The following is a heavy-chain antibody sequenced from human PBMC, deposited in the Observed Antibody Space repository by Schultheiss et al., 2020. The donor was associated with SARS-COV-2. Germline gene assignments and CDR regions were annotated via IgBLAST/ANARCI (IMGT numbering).Heavy chain of an antibody. J-gene: IGHJ4*02. CDR1: GYTFTSYD. CDR2: INPNSGNT. V-gene: IGHV1-8*01. D-gene: IGHD3-22*01. CDR3: ARTYYYDSSGYWPFDY. Sequence: ASVKVSCKASGYTFTSYDINWVRQATGQGLEWMGWINPNSGNTGYAQKFQGRVTMTRNTSISTAYMELSSLRSEDTAVYYCARTYYYDSSGYWPFDYWGQGTLVTVSS.